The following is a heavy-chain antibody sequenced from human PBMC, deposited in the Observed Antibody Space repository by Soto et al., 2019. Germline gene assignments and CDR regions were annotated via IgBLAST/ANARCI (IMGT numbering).Heavy chain of an antibody. CDR2: ISYDGSNK. D-gene: IGHD3-10*01. CDR3: AKEKGYYYHSGRYYGMDV. J-gene: IGHJ6*02. CDR1: GFTFSSYG. V-gene: IGHV3-30*18. Sequence: AGSLTLSCAASGFTFSSYGMHWVRQAPGKGLEWVAVISYDGSNKYYADSVKGRFTISRDNSKNTLYLQMNSLRPENTAVYFCAKEKGYYYHSGRYYGMDVWGHGTTVPVYS.